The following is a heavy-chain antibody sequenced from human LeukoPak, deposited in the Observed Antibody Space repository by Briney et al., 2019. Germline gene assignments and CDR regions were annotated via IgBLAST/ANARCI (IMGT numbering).Heavy chain of an antibody. V-gene: IGHV1-18*01. CDR3: ARGSSREKGPGVVDY. CDR2: TSAYNGNT. Sequence: GASVKVSCKASGYTFTSYGISWVRQAPGQGLEWMGWTSAYNGNTNYAQKLQGRVTMTTDTSTSTAYMEPRSLRSDDTAVYYCARGSSREKGPGVVDYWGQGTLVTVSS. J-gene: IGHJ4*02. CDR1: GYTFTSYG. D-gene: IGHD3-10*01.